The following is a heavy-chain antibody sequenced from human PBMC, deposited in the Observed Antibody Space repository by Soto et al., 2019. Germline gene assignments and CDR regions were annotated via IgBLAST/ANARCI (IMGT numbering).Heavy chain of an antibody. J-gene: IGHJ6*02. CDR1: GYAFSDYW. Sequence: PGESLKISCKASGYAFSDYWLGWVRQKPGKGPEWLGSIYPGDSEKRYRPPFEGQGTISADKSINTAFLQVTGLKASDPAKYYCARPVSLSYCYIPVCSGLDVWGQGTMVTVSS. CDR2: IYPGDSEK. CDR3: ARPVSLSYCYIPVCSGLDV. D-gene: IGHD2-21*01. V-gene: IGHV5-51*01.